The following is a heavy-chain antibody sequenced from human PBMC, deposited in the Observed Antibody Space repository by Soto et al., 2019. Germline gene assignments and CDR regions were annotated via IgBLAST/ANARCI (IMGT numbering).Heavy chain of an antibody. D-gene: IGHD1-1*01. CDR2: IYYSGST. CDR1: GGSISSSSYY. Sequence: QLQLQESGPGLVKPSETLSLTCTVSGGSISSSSYYWGWIRQPPGKGLEWIGSIYYSGSTYYNPSLKSRVTLSVDTSKNQFSLKLSSVTAADTAVYYCASNDVKYYYYMDVWGKGTTVTVSS. CDR3: ASNDVKYYYYMDV. J-gene: IGHJ6*03. V-gene: IGHV4-39*01.